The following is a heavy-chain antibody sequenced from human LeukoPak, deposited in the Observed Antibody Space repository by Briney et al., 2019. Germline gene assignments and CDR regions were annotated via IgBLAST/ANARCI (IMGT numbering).Heavy chain of an antibody. CDR2: INHSGST. J-gene: IGHJ3*02. CDR3: ARGRYSSGWYAGHDAFDI. CDR1: GGSFSGYY. V-gene: IGHV4-34*01. Sequence: SETLSLTCAVYGGSFSGYYWSWIRQPPGKGLEWIGEINHSGSTNYNLSLKSRVTISVDTSKNQFSLKLSSVTAADTAVYYCARGRYSSGWYAGHDAFDIWGQGTMVTVSS. D-gene: IGHD6-19*01.